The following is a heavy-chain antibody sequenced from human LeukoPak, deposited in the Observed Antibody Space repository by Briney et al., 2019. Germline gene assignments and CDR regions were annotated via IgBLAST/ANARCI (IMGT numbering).Heavy chain of an antibody. V-gene: IGHV3-66*01. CDR3: ASDVTLIVTFIGDAFDI. Sequence: GGSLRLSCAASEFTVSSNYMSWVRQAPGKGLEWVSVIYSGGSTYYADSVKGRFTISRDNSKNTLYLQMNSLRAEDTALYYCASDVTLIVTFIGDAFDIWGQGTVVTVSS. CDR1: EFTVSSNY. D-gene: IGHD3-22*01. J-gene: IGHJ3*02. CDR2: IYSGGST.